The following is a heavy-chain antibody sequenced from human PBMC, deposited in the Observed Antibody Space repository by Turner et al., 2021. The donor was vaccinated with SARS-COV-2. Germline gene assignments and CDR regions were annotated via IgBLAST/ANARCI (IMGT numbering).Heavy chain of an antibody. D-gene: IGHD6-13*01. CDR2: IYSGGTT. CDR3: ARGDSSSWLTY. J-gene: IGHJ4*02. V-gene: IGHV3-66*01. Sequence: EVPLVESGGGLVQPGGSLRLSCAASGFTVSRNYMSWVRHAPGKRLEWVSIIYSGGTTYYADSGNGRFTISRDNSKNTLYLQMNSLSAEDTAVYYCARGDSSSWLTYWGQGTLVTVSS. CDR1: GFTVSRNY.